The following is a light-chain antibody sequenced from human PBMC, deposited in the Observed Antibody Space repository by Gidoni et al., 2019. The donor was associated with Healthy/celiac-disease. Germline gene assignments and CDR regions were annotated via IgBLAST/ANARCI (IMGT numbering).Light chain of an antibody. CDR3: QQSYSTIT. V-gene: IGKV1-39*01. CDR1: QSISSY. J-gene: IGKJ5*01. Sequence: DIQMTQSPSSLSASVGDRVTITCRASQSISSYLNWYQQKQGKAPNLLIYAASSLQSVVPSRFSGSGSGTDFTLSISSLQPEDFATYYCQQSYSTITFGQGTRLEIK. CDR2: AAS.